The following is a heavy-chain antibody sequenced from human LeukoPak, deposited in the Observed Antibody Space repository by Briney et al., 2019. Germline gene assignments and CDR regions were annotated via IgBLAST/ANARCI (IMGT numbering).Heavy chain of an antibody. V-gene: IGHV4-61*02. CDR1: GGSIKSDLYC. Sequence: SETLCLTCAVSGGSIKSDLYCWNSIRRPAGRGLEWLGRFDNSGRTIFNPYLKSRVTISAATSKNQFSLKLRSVTAADTAVYYCARGDLRSDWFDPWGQGTLVIVST. CDR3: ARGDLRSDWFDP. CDR2: FDNSGRT. J-gene: IGHJ5*02. D-gene: IGHD3-3*01.